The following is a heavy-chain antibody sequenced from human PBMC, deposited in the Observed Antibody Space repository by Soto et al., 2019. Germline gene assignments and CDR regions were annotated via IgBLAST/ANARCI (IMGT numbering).Heavy chain of an antibody. D-gene: IGHD2-15*01. V-gene: IGHV3-21*01. CDR2: ISSTSKDI. CDR1: GFNFRTYS. Sequence: GGSLRLSCAASGFNFRTYSMSWVRQAPGKGLEWVSSISSTSKDIYYADSVKGRFTVSRDNAKNSLFLQMNSLRAEDTAVYFCAGFPKASGGSCYSDYWGQGTLVTVSS. J-gene: IGHJ4*02. CDR3: AGFPKASGGSCYSDY.